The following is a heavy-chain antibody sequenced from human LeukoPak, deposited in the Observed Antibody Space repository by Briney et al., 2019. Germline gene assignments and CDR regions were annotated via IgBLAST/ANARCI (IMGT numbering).Heavy chain of an antibody. V-gene: IGHV4-4*07. CDR3: ARETSSGWYDY. CDR2: IYTSGST. Sequence: SETLSLTCTVSGGSISSYYWSWIRQPAGKGLEWIGRIYTSGSTNYNPSLKSRVTISVDKSKIQFSLKLSSVTAADTAVYYCARETSSGWYDYWGQGTLVTVSS. CDR1: GGSISSYY. J-gene: IGHJ4*02. D-gene: IGHD6-19*01.